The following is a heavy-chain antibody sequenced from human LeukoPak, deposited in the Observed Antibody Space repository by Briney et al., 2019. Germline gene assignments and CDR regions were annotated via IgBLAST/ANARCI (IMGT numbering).Heavy chain of an antibody. J-gene: IGHJ4*02. D-gene: IGHD3-22*01. CDR3: AKDDDSSGYYYRTFDY. Sequence: GGSLRLSRAASGFTFSSYAMSWVRQAPGKGLEWVSAISGSGGSTYYADSVKGRFTISRDNSKNTLYLQMNSLRAEDTAVYYCAKDDDSSGYYYRTFDYWGQGTLVTVSS. V-gene: IGHV3-23*01. CDR2: ISGSGGST. CDR1: GFTFSSYA.